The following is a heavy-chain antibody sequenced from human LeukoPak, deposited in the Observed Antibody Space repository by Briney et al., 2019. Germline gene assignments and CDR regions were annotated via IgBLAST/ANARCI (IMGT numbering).Heavy chain of an antibody. CDR2: ISSSSSYI. CDR1: GFTFSSYS. V-gene: IGHV3-21*01. Sequence: GGSLRLSCAASGFTFSSYSMNWVREAPGKGLEWVSSISSSSSYIYYADSVKGQFTISRDNAKNSLYLQMNSLRAEDTAVYYCARAQRIMITFGGVIVFDYWGQGTLVTVSS. D-gene: IGHD3-16*02. J-gene: IGHJ4*02. CDR3: ARAQRIMITFGGVIVFDY.